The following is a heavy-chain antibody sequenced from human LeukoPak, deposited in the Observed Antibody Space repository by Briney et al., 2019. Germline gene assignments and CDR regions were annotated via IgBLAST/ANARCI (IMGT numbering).Heavy chain of an antibody. J-gene: IGHJ4*02. CDR3: AKGRLYGVYWAFDY. Sequence: GGSLRLSCAASGFTFSSYAVSWVGQAQGKGLEWVSDISNGADNTYYADSVKGRFTISRDDSKNTLYLQMTSLRAEDTALYYCAKGRLYGVYWAFDYWGQGTLVTVSS. CDR1: GFTFSSYA. CDR2: ISNGADNT. D-gene: IGHD4-17*01. V-gene: IGHV3-23*01.